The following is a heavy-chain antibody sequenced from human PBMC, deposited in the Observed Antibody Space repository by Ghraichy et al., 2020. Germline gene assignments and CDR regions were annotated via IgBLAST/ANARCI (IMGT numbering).Heavy chain of an antibody. V-gene: IGHV1-18*01. CDR1: GYTFTSYG. CDR2: ISAYNGNT. CDR3: ARLLHYDFWSGYYTRGGDYYYYGMDV. J-gene: IGHJ6*02. Sequence: ASVKVSCKASGYTFTSYGISWVRQAPGQGLEWMGWISAYNGNTNYAQKLQGRVTMTTDTSTSTAYMELRRLRSDDTAVYYCARLLHYDFWSGYYTRGGDYYYYGMDVWGQGTTVTVSS. D-gene: IGHD3-3*01.